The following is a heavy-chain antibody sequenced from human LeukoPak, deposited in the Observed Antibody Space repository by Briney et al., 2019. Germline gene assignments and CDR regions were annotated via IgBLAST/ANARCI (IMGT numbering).Heavy chain of an antibody. Sequence: GGSLRLSCAASGFIFSNYAMAGVRQAPGKGLDWVSGISASGGTTYYADSVKGRFTISRDNSKNTLYLQMNSLRAEDTAVYYCAKRPRDTSGYYLGAFDIWGQGTMVTVSS. CDR3: AKRPRDTSGYYLGAFDI. CDR2: ISASGGTT. V-gene: IGHV3-23*01. CDR1: GFIFSNYA. D-gene: IGHD3-22*01. J-gene: IGHJ3*02.